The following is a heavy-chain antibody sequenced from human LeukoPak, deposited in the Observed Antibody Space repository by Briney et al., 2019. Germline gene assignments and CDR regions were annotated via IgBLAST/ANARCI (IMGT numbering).Heavy chain of an antibody. Sequence: GESLKISGKGSGYNFITYWIAWVRQIPGKGLEWMGIIYPGDSKTRYSPSFQGQVTISAVKSISIAYLQWSSLKASDTAMYYCARSGDYHAFDIWGQGPMVTVSS. CDR1: GYNFITYW. CDR2: IYPGDSKT. CDR3: ARSGDYHAFDI. D-gene: IGHD4-17*01. V-gene: IGHV5-51*01. J-gene: IGHJ3*02.